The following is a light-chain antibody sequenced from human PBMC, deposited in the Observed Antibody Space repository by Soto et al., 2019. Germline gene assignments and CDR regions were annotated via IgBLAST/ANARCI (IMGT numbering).Light chain of an antibody. V-gene: IGKV1-39*01. CDR3: QQTYSPPSIN. CDR2: GAS. CDR1: PSINTS. Sequence: IQMTQSPSSLSASVGDRVTITCRSSPSINTSLNWYPQHSGKAPKVRLYGASNLQGGVPSRFSGSGSGSDFTISITSLQPEDFAIYYCQQTYSPPSINVGQGTRLDIK. J-gene: IGKJ5*01.